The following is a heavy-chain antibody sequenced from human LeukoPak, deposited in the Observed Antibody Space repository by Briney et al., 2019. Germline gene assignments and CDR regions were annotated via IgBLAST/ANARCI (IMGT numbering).Heavy chain of an antibody. V-gene: IGHV1-8*02. J-gene: IGHJ5*02. CDR2: MNPNSGNT. Sequence: ASVKVSCKASGYTFTGYYMHWVRQATGQGLEWMGWMNPNSGNTGYAQKFQGRVTMTRDTSMSTAYMELSSLRSEDTAVYYCARMSYYDRSRDNWFDPWGQGTLVTVSS. CDR3: ARMSYYDRSRDNWFDP. CDR1: GYTFTGYY. D-gene: IGHD3-22*01.